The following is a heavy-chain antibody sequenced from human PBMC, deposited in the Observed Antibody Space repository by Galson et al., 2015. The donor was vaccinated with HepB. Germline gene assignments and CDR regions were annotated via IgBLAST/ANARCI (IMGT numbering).Heavy chain of an antibody. D-gene: IGHD6-19*01. Sequence: SLRLSCAASGFTFSSYSMNWVRQAPGKGLEWVSYISSSSTIYYADSVKGRFTISRDNAKNSLYLQMNSLRAEDTAVYYCARVFLRAQWLGPHYYYGMDVWGQGTTVTVSS. V-gene: IGHV3-48*04. J-gene: IGHJ6*02. CDR3: ARVFLRAQWLGPHYYYGMDV. CDR1: GFTFSSYS. CDR2: ISSSSTI.